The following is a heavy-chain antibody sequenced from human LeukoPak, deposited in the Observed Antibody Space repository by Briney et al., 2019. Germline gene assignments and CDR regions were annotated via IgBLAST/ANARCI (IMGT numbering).Heavy chain of an antibody. CDR2: IYPGDSDT. CDR1: GYSFTSYW. V-gene: IGHV5-51*01. CDR3: ARPPYCSGGSCYENSDS. D-gene: IGHD2-15*01. Sequence: GESLKISCKGSGYSFTSYWICWVRQTPGKVLGWVGIIYPGDSDTRYSPSFQGQVTISADKSISTAYLQSSSLTPSDTAMYYCARPPYCSGGSCYENSDSWGQGTLVTVSS. J-gene: IGHJ4*02.